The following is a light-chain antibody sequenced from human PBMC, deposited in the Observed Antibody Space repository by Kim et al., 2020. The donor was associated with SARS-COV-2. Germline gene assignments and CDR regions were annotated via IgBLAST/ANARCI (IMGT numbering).Light chain of an antibody. J-gene: IGKJ4*01. Sequence: STGERATLSCRARQRVGSSYLAWYQQKPGQAPRLLIYGASSRATGIPDRFSGSGSGTDSTLTISRLEPEDFAVYYCQQYGSSPLTFGGGTKVDIK. V-gene: IGKV3-20*01. CDR1: QRVGSSY. CDR3: QQYGSSPLT. CDR2: GAS.